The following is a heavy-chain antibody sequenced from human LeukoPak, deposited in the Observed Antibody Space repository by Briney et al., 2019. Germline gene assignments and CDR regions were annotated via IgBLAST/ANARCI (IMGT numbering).Heavy chain of an antibody. J-gene: IGHJ4*02. CDR1: GGSISSSSYY. CDR3: ARVQYSSSVDS. CDR2: IYYSGRN. V-gene: IGHV4-39*06. Sequence: SETLSLTCTVSGGSISSSSYYWGWIRQPPGKGLECIGSIYYSGRNYYNPSLKSRVTISVDTSKNQFTLKLSSVTAADTAVYYCARVQYSSSVDSWGQGTLVTVSS. D-gene: IGHD6-6*01.